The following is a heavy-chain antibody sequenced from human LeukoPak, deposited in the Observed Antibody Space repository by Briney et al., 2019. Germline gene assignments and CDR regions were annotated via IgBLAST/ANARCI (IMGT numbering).Heavy chain of an antibody. CDR1: GGSFSGYY. J-gene: IGHJ4*02. V-gene: IGHV4-34*01. CDR3: ARRRIAVAGVKIYYFDY. CDR2: LNHSGST. D-gene: IGHD6-19*01. Sequence: SETLSLTCAVYGGSFSGYYWSWIRQPPGKGLEWIGELNHSGSTNYNPSLKSRVTISVDTSKNQFSLKLSSVTAVDTAVYYCARRRIAVAGVKIYYFDYWGQGTLVTVSS.